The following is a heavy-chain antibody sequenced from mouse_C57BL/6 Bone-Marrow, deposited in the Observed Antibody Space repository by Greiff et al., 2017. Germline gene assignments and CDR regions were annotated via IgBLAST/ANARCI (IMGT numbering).Heavy chain of an antibody. CDR3: AREKGRGFDY. J-gene: IGHJ2*01. V-gene: IGHV5-4*01. D-gene: IGHD3-3*01. CDR1: GFTFSSSA. CDR2: ITDGGSYT. Sequence: EVHLVESGGGLVKPGGSLKISCAASGFTFSSSAMSWVRQTPEKRLEWVATITDGGSYTYYPDNVKGRFTISRDNAKNNLYLQMSHLKSEDTAMYYCAREKGRGFDYWGQGTTLTVSS.